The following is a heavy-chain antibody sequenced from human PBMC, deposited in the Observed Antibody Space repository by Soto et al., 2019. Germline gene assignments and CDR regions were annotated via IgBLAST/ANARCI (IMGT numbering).Heavy chain of an antibody. D-gene: IGHD3-10*01. CDR2: ISYDGSNK. CDR1: GFSFSTYA. V-gene: IGHV3-30-3*01. J-gene: IGHJ6*02. CDR3: ARDQGTLVRGVIYGMDV. Sequence: PGGSLRLSCAASGFSFSTYAMHWVRQAPGKGLEWVAVISYDGSNKYYADSVKGRFTISRDNSKNTPYLHMNNLRAEDTAVYHCARDQGTLVRGVIYGMDVWGQGTTVTVSS.